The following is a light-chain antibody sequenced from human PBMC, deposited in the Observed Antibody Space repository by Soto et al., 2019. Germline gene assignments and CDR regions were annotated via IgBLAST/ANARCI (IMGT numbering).Light chain of an antibody. J-gene: IGKJ2*01. CDR2: DAS. Sequence: DIQMTQSPSSLSASVGDRVTITCQASQDISNYLNWYQQKPGKAPKLLIYDASNLETGVPSRFSGSGSGTDFTFTISSLQPEAIATYYCQHYDNLPPTYTFGQGTKLEIK. V-gene: IGKV1-33*01. CDR1: QDISNY. CDR3: QHYDNLPPTYT.